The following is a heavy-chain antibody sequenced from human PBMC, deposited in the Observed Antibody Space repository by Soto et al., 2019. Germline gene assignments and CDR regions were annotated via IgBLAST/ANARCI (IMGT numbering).Heavy chain of an antibody. CDR3: SRIKHCYGYVFVY. Sequence: QVQLVQSGAVVKKPGASVKVSCKASGYSFTTYGIAWVRQAPGQGLEFMGWVSTQNGNTDYAQKFEDRLTMTTDTSRSTAYMELRSLRSDDTAFYYCSRIKHCYGYVFVYWGQGTLVTVSS. CDR2: VSTQNGNT. J-gene: IGHJ4*02. D-gene: IGHD5-18*01. V-gene: IGHV1-18*01. CDR1: GYSFTTYG.